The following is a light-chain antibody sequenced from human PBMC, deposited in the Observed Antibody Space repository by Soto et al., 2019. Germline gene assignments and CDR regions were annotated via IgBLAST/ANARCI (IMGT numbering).Light chain of an antibody. Sequence: DIQMTQSPSTLSASVGDRVTITFRASQSIETWLAWYQQKPGKAPKLLIYKASTLQSGVPSRFSGSGSGADFTLTISSLQPDDFGTYYCQQYTTYYSFGQGTKVDIK. V-gene: IGKV1-5*03. CDR3: QQYTTYYS. CDR1: QSIETW. J-gene: IGKJ2*03. CDR2: KAS.